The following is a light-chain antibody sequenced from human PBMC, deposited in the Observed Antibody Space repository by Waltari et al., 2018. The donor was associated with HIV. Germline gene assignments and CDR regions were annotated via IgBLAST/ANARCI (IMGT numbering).Light chain of an antibody. J-gene: IGLJ1*01. CDR3: CSYAGSSLYV. CDR1: SSDVGSYNL. V-gene: IGLV2-23*01. CDR2: EGS. Sequence: QSALTQPASVSGSPGQSITLSCPGTSSDVGSYNLFSWYQQHPGKAPKLMIYEGSKRPSGVSNRFSGSKSGNTASLTISGLQAEDEADYYCCSYAGSSLYVFGTGTKVTVL.